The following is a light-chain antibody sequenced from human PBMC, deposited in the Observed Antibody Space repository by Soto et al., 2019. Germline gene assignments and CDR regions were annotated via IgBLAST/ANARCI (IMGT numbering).Light chain of an antibody. Sequence: EIVLTQSPGTLSLSPGEGATLSCRASQSVSSSYLAWYQLKPGQAPRLLIYGASIRATGIPDRFSGSGSETDFTLTISRLEPEDFAVYYCQKCKVAPFTFGGGTKVEIK. CDR2: GAS. CDR3: QKCKVAPFT. J-gene: IGKJ4*01. CDR1: QSVSSSY. V-gene: IGKV3-20*01.